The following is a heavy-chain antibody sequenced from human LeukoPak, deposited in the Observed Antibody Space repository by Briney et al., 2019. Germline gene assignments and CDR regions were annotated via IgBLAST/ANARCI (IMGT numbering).Heavy chain of an antibody. CDR2: INPKTGGS. CDR3: ARDVPGYSSEFDY. D-gene: IGHD6-25*01. Sequence: ASVKVSCKASGYTFIDFHMHWVRQAPGQGLEWMAWINPKTGGSNSAQKFQGRVTLTRDTSITTAYMELSGLRSDDTVVYYCARDVPGYSSEFDYWGQGTLVTVSS. V-gene: IGHV1-2*02. CDR1: GYTFIDFH. J-gene: IGHJ4*02.